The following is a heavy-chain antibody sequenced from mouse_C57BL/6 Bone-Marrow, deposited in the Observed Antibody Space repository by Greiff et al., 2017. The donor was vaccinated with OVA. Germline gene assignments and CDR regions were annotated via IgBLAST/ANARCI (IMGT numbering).Heavy chain of an antibody. V-gene: IGHV14-2*01. CDR2: IDPEDGET. J-gene: IGHJ4*01. CDR3: VPYYYGSSYEGYYAMDY. CDR1: GFNIKDYY. D-gene: IGHD1-1*01. Sequence: VQLQQSGAELVKPGASVKLSCTASGFNIKDYYMHWVKQRTEQGLEWIGRIDPEDGETKYAPKFQGKATITADTSSNTAYLQLSSLTSEDTAVYYCVPYYYGSSYEGYYAMDYWGQGTSVTVSS.